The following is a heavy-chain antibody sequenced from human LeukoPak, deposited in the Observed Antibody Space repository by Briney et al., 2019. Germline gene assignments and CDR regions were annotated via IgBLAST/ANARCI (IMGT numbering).Heavy chain of an antibody. CDR2: ISSSSTYI. CDR3: ARADVM. V-gene: IGHV3-21*01. CDR1: GFTFSNYN. D-gene: IGHD3-16*01. Sequence: GGSLRLSCAASGFTFSNYNMNWDREAPGKGLEWVSSISSSSTYISYADSVKGRFTVSRDNAKNSLFLQMNSLRAEDTAVYYCARADVMGGQGTLVTVSS. J-gene: IGHJ4*02.